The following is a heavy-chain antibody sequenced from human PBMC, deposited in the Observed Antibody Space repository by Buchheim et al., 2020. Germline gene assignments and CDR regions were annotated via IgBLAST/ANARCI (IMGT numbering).Heavy chain of an antibody. Sequence: QVQLVQSGAEVKKPGASVKVSCKASGYTFTSYYMHWVRQAPGQGLEWMGIINPSGGSTSYAQKFQGRVTMTRDTSTSTVYMELSSLRSEDTAVYYCARDGPARGYYDSSGYSGEGYYYYGMDVWGQGTT. CDR3: ARDGPARGYYDSSGYSGEGYYYYGMDV. V-gene: IGHV1-46*03. CDR2: INPSGGST. J-gene: IGHJ6*02. CDR1: GYTFTSYY. D-gene: IGHD3-22*01.